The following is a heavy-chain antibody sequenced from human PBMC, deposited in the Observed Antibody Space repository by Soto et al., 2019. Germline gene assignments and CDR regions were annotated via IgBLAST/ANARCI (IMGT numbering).Heavy chain of an antibody. V-gene: IGHV3-23*01. CDR1: GFTFSSYA. CDR3: GSDSHGVDLGY. J-gene: IGHJ4*02. CDR2: ISGSGGST. Sequence: EVQLLESGGGLVQPGGSLRLSCAASGFTFSSYAMSWVRQAPGKGLEWVSAISGSGGSTYYADSVKGRFTISRDNSKNTLYLQMNSLRAEDTAVYYCGSDSHGVDLGYWGQGTLVTVSA. D-gene: IGHD4-17*01.